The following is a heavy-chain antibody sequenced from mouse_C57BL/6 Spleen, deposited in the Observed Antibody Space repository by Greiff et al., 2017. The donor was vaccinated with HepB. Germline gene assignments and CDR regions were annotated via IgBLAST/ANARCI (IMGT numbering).Heavy chain of an antibody. CDR1: GFSLTSYG. V-gene: IGHV2-2*01. CDR3: ARYGYDDAGYAMDY. J-gene: IGHJ4*01. D-gene: IGHD2-2*01. Sequence: QVQLKESGPGLVQPSQSLSITCTVSGFSLTSYGVHWVRQSPGKGLEWLGVIWSGGSTDYNAAFISRLSISKDNSKSQVFFKMNSLQADDTAIYYCARYGYDDAGYAMDYWGQGTSVTVSS. CDR2: IWSGGST.